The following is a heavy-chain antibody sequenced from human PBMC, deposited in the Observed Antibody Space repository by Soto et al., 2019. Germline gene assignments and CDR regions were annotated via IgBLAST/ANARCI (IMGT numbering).Heavy chain of an antibody. J-gene: IGHJ4*02. D-gene: IGHD1-26*01. CDR3: ARDLSSRPYSWSSSPGEN. CDR1: GYTFTSYG. Sequence: QVQLVQSGAEVKKPGASVKVSCKASGYTFTSYGISWVRQAPGQGLEWMGWFSVYNGNTKYAQKLQGRVTMTADTSTSTAYMELRSLRSDDTAVDYCARDLSSRPYSWSSSPGENWGQGTLVTVSS. V-gene: IGHV1-18*04. CDR2: FSVYNGNT.